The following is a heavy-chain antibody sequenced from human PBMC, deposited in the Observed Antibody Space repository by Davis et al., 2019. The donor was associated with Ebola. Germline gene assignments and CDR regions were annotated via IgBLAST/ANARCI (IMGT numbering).Heavy chain of an antibody. CDR3: ARDGDGYKAPPP. V-gene: IGHV4-39*07. D-gene: IGHD5-24*01. Sequence: PSETLSLTCTVSGGSISSSISYYWGWIRQPPGKGLEWLGTIYHTGGSYYNPSLKSRVTISIDTSKNQFSLKLSSVTAADTAVYYCARDGDGYKAPPPWGQGTMVTVSS. CDR1: GGSISSSISYY. CDR2: IYHTGGS. J-gene: IGHJ3*01.